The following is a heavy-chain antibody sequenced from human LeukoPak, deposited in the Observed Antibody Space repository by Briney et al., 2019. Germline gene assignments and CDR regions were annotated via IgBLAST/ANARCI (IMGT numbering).Heavy chain of an antibody. CDR3: TSERVAAGGGRYYFDH. J-gene: IGHJ4*02. CDR1: GFTFSSYG. D-gene: IGHD6-13*01. Sequence: GRSLRLSCAASGFTFSSYGMHWVRQAPGKGLEWVAVISYDGSNKYYADSVKGRFTISRDNAKNSLYLQMNSLRAEDTAVYFCTSERVAAGGGRYYFDHWGQGTLVTVSS. V-gene: IGHV3-30*03. CDR2: ISYDGSNK.